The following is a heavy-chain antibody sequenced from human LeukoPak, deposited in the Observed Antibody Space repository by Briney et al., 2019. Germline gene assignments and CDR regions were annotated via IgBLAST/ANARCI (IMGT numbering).Heavy chain of an antibody. CDR1: GFTFSSYA. Sequence: GSLRLSCAASGFTFSSYAMSWVRQAPGKGLEWVSAISGSGGSTYYADSVKGRFTIPRDNSKNTLYLQMNSLRAEDTAVYYCAKGGSITGSGSHWGQGTLVTVSS. D-gene: IGHD1-26*01. V-gene: IGHV3-23*01. CDR2: ISGSGGST. J-gene: IGHJ4*02. CDR3: AKGGSITGSGSH.